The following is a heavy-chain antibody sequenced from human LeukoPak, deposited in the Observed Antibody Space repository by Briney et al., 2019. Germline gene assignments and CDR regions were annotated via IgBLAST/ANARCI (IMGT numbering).Heavy chain of an antibody. CDR3: ARLRWGY. CDR2: IKSDGTT. J-gene: IGHJ4*02. D-gene: IGHD2-21*01. Sequence: GGSLRLSCAASGLTVSSNHMSWVRQAPGKGLEWVSLIKSDGTTEYADSVKGRFAISRDNSKNTLFRQMDSLRVEDTAVYYCARLRWGYWGRGTPVTVSS. V-gene: IGHV3-53*01. CDR1: GLTVSSNH.